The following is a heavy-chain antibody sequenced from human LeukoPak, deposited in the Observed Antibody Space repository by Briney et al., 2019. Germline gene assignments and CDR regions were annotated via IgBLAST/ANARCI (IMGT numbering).Heavy chain of an antibody. V-gene: IGHV4-34*01. CDR2: INHSGST. Sequence: SETLSLTCAVYGGSFSGYYWSWIRQPPGKGLEWIGEINHSGSTNYNPSLKSRVTISVDTSKNQFSLKLSSVTAADTAVYYCAREDGSSSWYGNYYYGMDVWGKGTTVTVSS. J-gene: IGHJ6*04. D-gene: IGHD6-13*01. CDR1: GGSFSGYY. CDR3: AREDGSSSWYGNYYYGMDV.